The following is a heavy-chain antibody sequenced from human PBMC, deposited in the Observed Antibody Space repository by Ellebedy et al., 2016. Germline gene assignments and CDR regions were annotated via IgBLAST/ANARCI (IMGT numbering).Heavy chain of an antibody. D-gene: IGHD3-22*01. J-gene: IGHJ3*02. V-gene: IGHV1-46*01. CDR3: TREWYDSRGYSDGAFDI. Sequence: ASVKVSCKAPGQTFSRYYMHWVRQAPGRGLEWLGVVNPYVGSTTYAQKFQPRVTLTADKFTNTAYMELRGLRSDDTAVYYCTREWYDSRGYSDGAFDIWGQGTRVTVSS. CDR1: GQTFSRYY. CDR2: VNPYVGST.